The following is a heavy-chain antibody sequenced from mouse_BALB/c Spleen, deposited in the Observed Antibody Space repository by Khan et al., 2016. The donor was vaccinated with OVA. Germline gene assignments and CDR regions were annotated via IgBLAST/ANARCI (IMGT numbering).Heavy chain of an antibody. V-gene: IGHV1S81*02. J-gene: IGHJ3*01. CDR2: INPSNGGT. Sequence: QIQLVQSGAELVKPGASVRLSCKASGYTFTSYYLYWVKQRPGQGLKWIGDINPSNGGTNFNEKFKSRTTLTVDKSSSTAYMRLSSLTSEDSAVDYCTRSGYGTFAYWGQGTLVTVSA. D-gene: IGHD2-1*01. CDR3: TRSGYGTFAY. CDR1: GYTFTSYY.